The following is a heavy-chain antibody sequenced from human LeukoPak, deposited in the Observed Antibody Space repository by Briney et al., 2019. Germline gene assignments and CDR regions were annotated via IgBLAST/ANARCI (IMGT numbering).Heavy chain of an antibody. D-gene: IGHD3-3*01. CDR2: ISSSSSTI. J-gene: IGHJ5*02. Sequence: PGGSLRLSCAASGFTFSSYSMNWVRQAPGKGPEWVSYISSSSSTIYYADSVKGRFTISRDNAKNSLYLQMNSLRAEDTAVYYCARGQDYDFWSGYNWFDPCGQGTLVTVSS. V-gene: IGHV3-48*01. CDR1: GFTFSSYS. CDR3: ARGQDYDFWSGYNWFDP.